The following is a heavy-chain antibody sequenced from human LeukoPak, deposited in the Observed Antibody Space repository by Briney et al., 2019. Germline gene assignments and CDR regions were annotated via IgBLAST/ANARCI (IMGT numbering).Heavy chain of an antibody. Sequence: KSGGSLRLSCAASGFTFSSYSMNWVRQTPGRGLEWVSSISSSSTYIYYADSVKGRFTISRDNAKNSLYLQMNSLRAEDTAVYYCAREPTSLILWGQGTLVTVSS. CDR2: ISSSSTYI. CDR1: GFTFSSYS. V-gene: IGHV3-21*01. CDR3: AREPTSLIL. D-gene: IGHD2-21*01. J-gene: IGHJ1*01.